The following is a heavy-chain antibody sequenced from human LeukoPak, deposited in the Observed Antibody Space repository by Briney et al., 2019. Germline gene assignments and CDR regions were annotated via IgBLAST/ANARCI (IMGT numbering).Heavy chain of an antibody. J-gene: IGHJ4*02. D-gene: IGHD2-2*01. CDR1: GFTFSNYA. Sequence: PGGSLRLSCAASGFTFSNYAMHWVRQAPGKGLEYVSAISSNGGSTYYANSVKGRFTISRDNSKNTLYLQMCSLRAGDMAVYYCARDRWGCTSTSCYDFGYWGQGTLVTVSS. CDR3: ARDRWGCTSTSCYDFGY. CDR2: ISSNGGST. V-gene: IGHV3-64*01.